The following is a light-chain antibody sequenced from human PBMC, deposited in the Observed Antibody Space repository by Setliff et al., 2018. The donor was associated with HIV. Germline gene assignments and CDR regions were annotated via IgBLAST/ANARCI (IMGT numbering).Light chain of an antibody. Sequence: SYALTKPPSVSVAPGKTARITCGGNNIGSKSVHWYQQKPGQAPVMVNYYDTARPPGIPDRFSGSNSGDTATLTISRVEDGDEAAYYCQLWDNNSDHVVFGGGTKVTVL. J-gene: IGLJ3*02. CDR1: NIGSKS. V-gene: IGLV3-21*04. CDR3: QLWDNNSDHVV. CDR2: YDT.